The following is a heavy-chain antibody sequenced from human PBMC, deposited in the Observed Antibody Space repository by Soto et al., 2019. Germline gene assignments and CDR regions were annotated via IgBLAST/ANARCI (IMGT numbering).Heavy chain of an antibody. V-gene: IGHV1-2*04. CDR2: INPNSGGT. CDR3: GRDQAPYYYDSSGYYYNY. CDR1: GYTFTGYY. J-gene: IGHJ4*02. D-gene: IGHD3-22*01. Sequence: ASVKVSCKASGYTFTGYYMHWVRQAPGQGLEWMGWINPNSGGTNYAQKFQGWVTMTRDTSISTAYMELSRLRSDDTAVYYCGRDQAPYYYDSSGYYYNYWGQGTLVTVSS.